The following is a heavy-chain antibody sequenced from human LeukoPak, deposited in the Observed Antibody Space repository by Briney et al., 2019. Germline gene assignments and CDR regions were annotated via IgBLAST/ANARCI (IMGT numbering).Heavy chain of an antibody. D-gene: IGHD7-27*01. V-gene: IGHV3-23*01. Sequence: PGGSLRLSCAASGFTFSSYAMSWVRQAPGKGLEWVSAISGSGGSTYYADSVKGRFTISRDNSKNTLYLQMSSLRAEDTAVYYCVGLGLGRPTDYWGQGTLVTVSS. CDR1: GFTFSSYA. CDR3: VGLGLGRPTDY. J-gene: IGHJ4*02. CDR2: ISGSGGST.